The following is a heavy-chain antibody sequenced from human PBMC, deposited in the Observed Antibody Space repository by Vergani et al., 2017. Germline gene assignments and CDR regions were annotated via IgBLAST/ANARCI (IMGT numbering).Heavy chain of an antibody. CDR1: GYSPTELT. D-gene: IGHD3-22*01. J-gene: IGHJ4*02. Sequence: QVQLVQSGSEVRKPGASVKVSCQVSGYSPTELTIHWVRQAPGKGLEWMGGFDPEHGEVTFEHHIQGRVNMTADRSTDTADIELSSLRPEDTALYYCGILTDYCDSSGYYLGCWVQGTLVTVSS. V-gene: IGHV1-24*01. CDR3: GILTDYCDSSGYYLGC. CDR2: FDPEHGEV.